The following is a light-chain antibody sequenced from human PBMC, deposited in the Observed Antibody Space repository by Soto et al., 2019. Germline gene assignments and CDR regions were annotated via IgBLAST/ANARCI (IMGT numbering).Light chain of an antibody. J-gene: IGKJ1*01. CDR1: QSVSSY. Sequence: PGERATLSCRASQSVSSYLAWYQQKPGQAPRLLIYGASNRATGIPDTFSGSGSGTDFTLTISRLEPDDFAVYYCQQYYASRATFGQGTKVDIK. CDR3: QQYYASRAT. CDR2: GAS. V-gene: IGKV3-20*01.